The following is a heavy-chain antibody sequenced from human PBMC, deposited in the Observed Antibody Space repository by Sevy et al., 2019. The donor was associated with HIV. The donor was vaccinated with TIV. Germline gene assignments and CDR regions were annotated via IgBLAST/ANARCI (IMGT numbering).Heavy chain of an antibody. J-gene: IGHJ4*02. CDR2: IYFSGNT. CDR3: ARQVPERWLQKIGEDYFDY. CDR1: GGSISTYY. D-gene: IGHD5-12*01. V-gene: IGHV4-59*08. Sequence: SETLSLTCTVSGGSISTYYWSWIRQPPGKGLEYIGYIYFSGNTYYNPSLNSRVTISVDTSKNQFSLKLSSVTAADTAVYYCARQVPERWLQKIGEDYFDYWGQGTLVTVSS.